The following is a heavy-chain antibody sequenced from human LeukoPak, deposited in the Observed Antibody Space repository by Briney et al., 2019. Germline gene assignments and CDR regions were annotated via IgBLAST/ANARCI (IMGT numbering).Heavy chain of an antibody. CDR3: ALVDGELGIDY. V-gene: IGHV2-5*02. CDR2: IYWDDDK. J-gene: IGHJ4*02. Sequence: SGPTLVNPTQTLTLTCTFSGFSLSTSGVGVGWIRQPPGKALEWLAIIYWDDDKRYRPSLKSRLTITKDTSKNQVVLTMTNMDPVDTATYYCALVDGELGIDYWGQGTLVTVSS. CDR1: GFSLSTSGVG. D-gene: IGHD3-10*01.